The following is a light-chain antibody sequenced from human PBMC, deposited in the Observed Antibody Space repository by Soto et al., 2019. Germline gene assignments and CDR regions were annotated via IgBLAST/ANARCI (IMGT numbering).Light chain of an antibody. CDR1: SSNIGAGYD. V-gene: IGLV1-40*01. CDR3: QSYDSSLSGSAV. J-gene: IGLJ7*01. Sequence: QSVLTQPPSVSGAPGQRVTISCTGSSSNIGAGYDVHWYQQLPGTAPKLLIYGNSNRPSGVPDRFSGSKSDTSASLAITGLQADDEAYYYYQSYDSSLSGSAVFAGGTQLTVL. CDR2: GNS.